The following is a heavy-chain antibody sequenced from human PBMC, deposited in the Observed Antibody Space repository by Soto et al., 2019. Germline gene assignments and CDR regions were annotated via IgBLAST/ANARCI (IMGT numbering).Heavy chain of an antibody. V-gene: IGHV1-18*01. Sequence: ASVKVSCKASGYSFTSYGISWVRQAPGQGLGWMGWISTYNGNTNFAQNVQGRVTMTTDTSTYTAYMELRSLTSDDTAVYYCARDFGSDLSAPGAVLDYWGQGSLVTVSS. CDR1: GYSFTSYG. D-gene: IGHD3-3*01. J-gene: IGHJ4*02. CDR2: ISTYNGNT. CDR3: ARDFGSDLSAPGAVLDY.